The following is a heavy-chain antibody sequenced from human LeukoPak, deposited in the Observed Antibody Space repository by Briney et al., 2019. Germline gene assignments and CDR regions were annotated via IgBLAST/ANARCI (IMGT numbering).Heavy chain of an antibody. Sequence: ASVKVSCKASGYTFTSYGISWVRQAPGQGLEWMGWISAYNGNTNYAQKLQGRVTMTTDTSTSTAYMELRSLRSDDTAVYYCAREFGIGAASHGSLIDYWGQGTLVTVSS. CDR1: GYTFTSYG. D-gene: IGHD3-16*01. J-gene: IGHJ4*02. V-gene: IGHV1-18*01. CDR2: ISAYNGNT. CDR3: AREFGIGAASHGSLIDY.